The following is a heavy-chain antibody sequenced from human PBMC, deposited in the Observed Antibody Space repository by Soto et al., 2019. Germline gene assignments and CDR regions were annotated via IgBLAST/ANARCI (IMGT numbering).Heavy chain of an antibody. CDR1: GFTFSSYA. CDR3: ARDYYRFNSGYGFSMDV. CDR2: ISYDGSNK. J-gene: IGHJ6*02. V-gene: IGHV3-30-3*01. D-gene: IGHD5-12*01. Sequence: LRLSCAASGFTFSSYAMHGVRQAPGKGLEWVAVISYDGSNKYYADSVKGRFTISRDNSKNTLYLQMNSLRAEDTAVYYCARDYYRFNSGYGFSMDVWGQGTTVTVSS.